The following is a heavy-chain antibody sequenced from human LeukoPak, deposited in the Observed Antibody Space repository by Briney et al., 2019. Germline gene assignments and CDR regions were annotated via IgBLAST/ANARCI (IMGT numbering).Heavy chain of an antibody. Sequence: GESPKISCKGSGYSFSNYWISWVRQMPGKGLEWMGRIDPSDSYTNYSPSFQGHVTISADKSISTAYLQWNSLKASDTAIYYCARQEYSGSYYVYWGQGTLVTVSS. J-gene: IGHJ4*02. CDR1: GYSFSNYW. V-gene: IGHV5-10-1*01. D-gene: IGHD1-26*01. CDR3: ARQEYSGSYYVY. CDR2: IDPSDSYT.